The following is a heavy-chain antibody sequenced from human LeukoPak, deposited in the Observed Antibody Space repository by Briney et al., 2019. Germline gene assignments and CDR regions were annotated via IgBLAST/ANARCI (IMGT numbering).Heavy chain of an antibody. J-gene: IGHJ4*02. V-gene: IGHV1-8*01. CDR2: MNPNSGNT. CDR1: GYTFTSYD. Sequence: ASVKVSCKASGYTFTSYDINGVRQATGQGLEWMGWMNPNSGNTGYAQKFQGRVTMTRNTSISTAYMELSSLRSEDTAVYYCARAGIAAAGTNYWGQGTLVTVSS. CDR3: ARAGIAAAGTNY. D-gene: IGHD6-13*01.